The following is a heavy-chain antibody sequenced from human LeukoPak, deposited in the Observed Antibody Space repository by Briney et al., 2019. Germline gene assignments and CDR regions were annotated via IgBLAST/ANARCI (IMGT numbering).Heavy chain of an antibody. CDR2: ISGSGGST. CDR3: AKQGIQLWLYYLDY. D-gene: IGHD5-18*01. V-gene: IGHV3-23*01. CDR1: GFTFSSYA. Sequence: PGGSLRLSCAASGFTFSSYAMSWVRQAPGKGLEWVSAISGSGGSTYYADSVKGRFTISRDNSKNTLYLQMNSLRAEDTAVYYCAKQGIQLWLYYLDYWGQGTLVTVSS. J-gene: IGHJ4*02.